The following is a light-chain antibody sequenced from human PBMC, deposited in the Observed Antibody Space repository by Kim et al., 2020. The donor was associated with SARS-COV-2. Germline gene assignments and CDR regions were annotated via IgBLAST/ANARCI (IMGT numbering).Light chain of an antibody. J-gene: IGLJ3*02. CDR2: FDT. Sequence: SYELTQPPSVSVAPGETARISCGGNNIGIRRVHWYQHKPGQAPVLVIYFDTDRPSGIPERFSASNSGDTALLTISRAEAGDEADYYCQVWDGDSDHPVFGGGTQLTVL. CDR1: NIGIRR. CDR3: QVWDGDSDHPV. V-gene: IGLV3-21*04.